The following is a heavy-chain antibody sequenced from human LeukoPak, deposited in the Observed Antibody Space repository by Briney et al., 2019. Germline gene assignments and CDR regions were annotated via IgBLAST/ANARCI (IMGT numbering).Heavy chain of an antibody. Sequence: ASVRVSSMASGYTFTAYYMHWVRQAPGQGHGWMGWINPNSGGTNYAQKFQGRVTLTRDTSISTAYMELSRLRSDDTAVYFCARELSRIVVVVAATFPLGYWGQGTLVTVSS. CDR3: ARELSRIVVVVAATFPLGY. CDR1: GYTFTAYY. CDR2: INPNSGGT. D-gene: IGHD2-15*01. V-gene: IGHV1-2*02. J-gene: IGHJ4*02.